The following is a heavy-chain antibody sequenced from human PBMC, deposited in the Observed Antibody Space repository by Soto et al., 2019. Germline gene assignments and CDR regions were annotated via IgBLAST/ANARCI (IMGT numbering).Heavy chain of an antibody. Sequence: GGSLRLSCAASGFTFSSYAMSWVRQAPGKGLEWVSAISGSGGSTYYADSVKGRFTISRDNSKNTLYLQMNSLRAEDTAVYYCAKDSRRGEYGDDAFDIWGQGTMVTVSS. CDR3: AKDSRRGEYGDDAFDI. D-gene: IGHD3-16*01. CDR2: ISGSGGST. V-gene: IGHV3-23*01. J-gene: IGHJ3*02. CDR1: GFTFSSYA.